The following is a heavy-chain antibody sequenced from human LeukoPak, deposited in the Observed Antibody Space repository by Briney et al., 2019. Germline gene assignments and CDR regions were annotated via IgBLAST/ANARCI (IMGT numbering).Heavy chain of an antibody. D-gene: IGHD3-22*01. CDR2: INSDGSST. CDR1: GFTFSDYW. CDR3: ARGAGWLHIYYYYYMDV. Sequence: PGGSLRLSCAASGFTFSDYWMYWVRQAPGKGLVWVSRINSDGSSTRYADSVKGRFTISRDNAKNTLYLQMNSLRAEDTAVYYCARGAGWLHIYYYYYMDVWGKGTTVTVSS. V-gene: IGHV3-74*01. J-gene: IGHJ6*03.